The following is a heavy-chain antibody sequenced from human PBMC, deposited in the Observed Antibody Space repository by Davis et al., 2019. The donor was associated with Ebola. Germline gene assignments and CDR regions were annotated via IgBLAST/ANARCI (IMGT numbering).Heavy chain of an antibody. CDR1: GFTFSGSS. CDR3: TTQGNIVATGHDY. Sequence: PGGSLRLSCAASGFTFSGSSMHWVRQAPGKGLEWVGHIRSKANSYATAYGASVKGRFTISRDDSKNTAYLQMNSLKTEDTAVYYCTTQGNIVATGHDYWGQGTLVTVSS. CDR2: IRSKANSYAT. J-gene: IGHJ4*02. V-gene: IGHV3-73*01. D-gene: IGHD5-12*01.